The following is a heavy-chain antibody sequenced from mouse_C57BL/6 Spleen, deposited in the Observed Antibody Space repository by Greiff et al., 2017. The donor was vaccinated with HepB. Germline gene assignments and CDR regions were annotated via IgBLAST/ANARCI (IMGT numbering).Heavy chain of an antibody. CDR2: INYDGSST. J-gene: IGHJ1*03. V-gene: IGHV5-16*01. D-gene: IGHD1-1*01. CDR3: AREEGTVVADWYFDV. CDR1: GFTFSDYY. Sequence: VQVVESEGGLVQPGSSMKLSCTASGFTFSDYYMAWVRQVPEKGLEWVANINYDGSSTYYLDSLKSRFIISRDNAKNILYLQMSSLKSEDTATYYCAREEGTVVADWYFDVWGTGTTVTVSS.